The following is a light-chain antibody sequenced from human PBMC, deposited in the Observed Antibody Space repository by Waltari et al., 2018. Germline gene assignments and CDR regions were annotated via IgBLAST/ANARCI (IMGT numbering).Light chain of an antibody. CDR1: SSDVGGYDY. CDR2: EVT. J-gene: IGLJ2*01. Sequence: QSALTQPASVSGSPGQSITISCTGTSSDVGGYDYVSWYHHRPGEAPKLLIYEVTNRPSGVFDRFSGSKSANTASLTISGLQAEDEADYYCSSYTSSDTLIFGGGTKVTVL. V-gene: IGLV2-14*01. CDR3: SSYTSSDTLI.